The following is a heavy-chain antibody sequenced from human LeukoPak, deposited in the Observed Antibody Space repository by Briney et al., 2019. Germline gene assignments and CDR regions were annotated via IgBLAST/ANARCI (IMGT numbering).Heavy chain of an antibody. Sequence: ASVNVSCKASGNSISNYAVSWVRQAPGQGFEWMGGIIPIFGTADYAQKFQGRVTITADQSTSTTYMALSSLKFEDTATYYCTTRACHAGGCSSSFYYYYGLHFWGQGTTVSVSS. D-gene: IGHD3-16*01. J-gene: IGHJ6*02. CDR2: IIPIFGTA. CDR3: TTRACHAGGCSSSFYYYYGLHF. CDR1: GNSISNYA. V-gene: IGHV1-69*13.